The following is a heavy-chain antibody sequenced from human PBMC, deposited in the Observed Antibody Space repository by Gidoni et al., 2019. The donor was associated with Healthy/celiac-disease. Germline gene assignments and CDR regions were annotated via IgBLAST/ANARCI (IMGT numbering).Heavy chain of an antibody. CDR3: ARAHYYDSSGYYPPVEYFQH. CDR1: GGTFSSYA. V-gene: IGHV1-69*04. CDR2: IIPILGIA. D-gene: IGHD3-22*01. J-gene: IGHJ1*01. Sequence: EVKKPGSSVKVSCKASGGTFSSYAISWVRQAPGQGLEWMGRIIPILGIANYAQKFQGRVTITAGKSTSTAYMELSSLRSEDTAVYYCARAHYYDSSGYYPPVEYFQHWGQGTLVTVSS.